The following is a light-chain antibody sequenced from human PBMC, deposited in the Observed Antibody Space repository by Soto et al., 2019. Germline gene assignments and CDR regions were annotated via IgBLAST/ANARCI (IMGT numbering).Light chain of an antibody. CDR1: QDISNY. V-gene: IGKV1-33*01. CDR2: DAS. J-gene: IGKJ4*01. Sequence: DIQMTQSPSSLSASVGDRVTLTCQASQDISNYLNWYQQKPGKAPKLLIYDASNLETGVPSRFSGSGSGTDFTLTISSLQPEDIGTYYCQQYDNLPLTFGGGTKVEIK. CDR3: QQYDNLPLT.